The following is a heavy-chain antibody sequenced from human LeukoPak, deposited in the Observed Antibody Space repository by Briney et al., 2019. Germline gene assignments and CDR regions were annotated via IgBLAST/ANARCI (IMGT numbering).Heavy chain of an antibody. Sequence: GSVKVSCKASGGTFSTYAMSWVRQAPGRGLEWVSGISGSGGSTHYADSVKGRFTISRDNSKNTLYLQMNSLRAEDTAVYYCAISGGYWAWAHWGQGALVTVSS. CDR1: GGTFSTYA. J-gene: IGHJ4*02. V-gene: IGHV3-23*01. D-gene: IGHD1-26*01. CDR3: AISGGYWAWAH. CDR2: ISGSGGST.